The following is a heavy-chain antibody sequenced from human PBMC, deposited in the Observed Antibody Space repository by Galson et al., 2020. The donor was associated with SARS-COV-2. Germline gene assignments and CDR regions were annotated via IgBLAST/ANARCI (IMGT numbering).Heavy chain of an antibody. J-gene: IGHJ4*02. D-gene: IGHD6-19*01. CDR1: GGSISSINYY. Sequence: SETLSLTCTVSGGSISSINYYWSWIRQPPGKGLEWIGRIHTGGSTNYNPSLRSRVTISIDRSKNQFSLEMTSLTAADTAVYYCATGAVAGTGDWGQGTLVTVSS. V-gene: IGHV4-61*02. CDR2: IHTGGST. CDR3: ATGAVAGTGD.